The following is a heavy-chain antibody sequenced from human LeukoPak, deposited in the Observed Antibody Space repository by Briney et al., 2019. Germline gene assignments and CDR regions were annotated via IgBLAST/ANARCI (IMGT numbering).Heavy chain of an antibody. J-gene: IGHJ6*03. CDR3: ASGSYDFWNAQGYYYMDV. V-gene: IGHV1-18*01. D-gene: IGHD3-3*01. CDR1: GYTFTSYG. Sequence: VASVKVSCKASGYTFTSYGISWVRQAPGQGLERMGWISAYNGNTNYAQKLQGRVTMTTDTSTSTAYMELRSLRSDDTAVYYCASGSYDFWNAQGYYYMDVWGKGTTVTVSS. CDR2: ISAYNGNT.